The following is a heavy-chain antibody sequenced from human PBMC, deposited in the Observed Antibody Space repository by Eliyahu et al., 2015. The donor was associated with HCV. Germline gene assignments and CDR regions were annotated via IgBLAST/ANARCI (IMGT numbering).Heavy chain of an antibody. J-gene: IGHJ4*02. V-gene: IGHV3-7*01. CDR3: ARDGSAPGIYFDY. Sequence: EVQLVESGGGLVQPGGSXRLSCVAXGXXXSSXWMSWVRQAPGKGLEWVANIKQDGTEKYYVDSAKGRFTISRDNAKNSLYLEMNSLRAEDTAVYYCARDGSAPGIYFDYWGQGNLVTVSS. CDR1: GXXXSSXW. D-gene: IGHD6-13*01. CDR2: IKQDGTEK.